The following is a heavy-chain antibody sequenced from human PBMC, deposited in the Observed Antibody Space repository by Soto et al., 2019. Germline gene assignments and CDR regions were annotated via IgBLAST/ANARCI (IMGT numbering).Heavy chain of an antibody. V-gene: IGHV4-59*01. CDR2: VYYSGST. CDR1: GGSISSYY. J-gene: IGHJ4*02. D-gene: IGHD5-18*01. Sequence: SETLSLTCTVSGGSISSYYWSWIRQPPGKGLEWIGSVYYSGSTNYNPSLKSRVTISVGTSKNHFSLKLSSVTAADTAVYYCARSGYSYGPNPLLYWGQGTLVTVSS. CDR3: ARSGYSYGPNPLLY.